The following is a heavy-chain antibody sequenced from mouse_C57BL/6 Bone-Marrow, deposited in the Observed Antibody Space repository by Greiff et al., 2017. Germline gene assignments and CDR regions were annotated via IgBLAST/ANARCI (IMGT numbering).Heavy chain of an antibody. CDR1: GYTFTSYG. J-gene: IGHJ4*01. D-gene: IGHD3-1*01. Sequence: VQLQESGAELARPGASVKLSCKASGYTFTSYGISWVKQRTGQGLEWIGEIYPRSGNTYYNEKFKGKATLTADKSSSTAYMELRSLTSEDAAVYFCARSQDYAMDYWGQGTSVTVSS. CDR3: ARSQDYAMDY. V-gene: IGHV1-81*01. CDR2: IYPRSGNT.